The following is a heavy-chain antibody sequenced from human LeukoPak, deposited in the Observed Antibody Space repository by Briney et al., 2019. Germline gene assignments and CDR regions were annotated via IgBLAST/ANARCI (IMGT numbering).Heavy chain of an antibody. Sequence: SQTLSLTCAVSGGSISSGGYSWSWIRQPPGKGLEWIGYIYHSGCTYYNPSLKSRVTISVDRSKNQFSLKLSSVTAADTAVYYCARVGATDYFDYWGQGTLVTVSS. J-gene: IGHJ4*02. V-gene: IGHV4-30-2*01. CDR1: GGSISSGGYS. CDR2: IYHSGCT. D-gene: IGHD1-26*01. CDR3: ARVGATDYFDY.